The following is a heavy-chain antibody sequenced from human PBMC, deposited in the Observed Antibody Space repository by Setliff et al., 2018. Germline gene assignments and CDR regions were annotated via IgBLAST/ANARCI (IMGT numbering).Heavy chain of an antibody. CDR2: IYYDGRT. V-gene: IGHV4-39*07. D-gene: IGHD2-15*01. CDR1: GGSITSHSYY. CDR3: ARGCAAGACYSDYYYYMDV. Sequence: PSETLSLTCTVSGGSITSHSYYWAWIRQPPGKGLEWTGSIYYDGRTFSHPSLDSRVTMSVDTSKNQFSLKLKSVTAADTAMYYCARGCAAGACYSDYYYYMDVWGKGTTVTVSS. J-gene: IGHJ6*03.